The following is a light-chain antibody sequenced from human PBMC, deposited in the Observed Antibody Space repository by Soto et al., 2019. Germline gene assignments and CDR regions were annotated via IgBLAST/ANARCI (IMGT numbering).Light chain of an antibody. J-gene: IGKJ1*01. Sequence: AIQMTQSPSSLSASVGDRVTITSRASQGIRNDLGWDQQKPVKAPKLLIYAASSLESGVPSRFRGSGSGTEFTLTISSLQPEELATYYWLQDYNYPRTFGQGTKVEIK. V-gene: IGKV1-6*01. CDR1: QGIRND. CDR2: AAS. CDR3: LQDYNYPRT.